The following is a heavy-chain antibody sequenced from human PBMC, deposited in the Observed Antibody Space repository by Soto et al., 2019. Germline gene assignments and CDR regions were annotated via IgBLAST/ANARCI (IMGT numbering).Heavy chain of an antibody. Sequence: SETLSLTCTVSGDSISSGNKYWSWIRQPPGKGLEWIGYVFSSGTTYYNPSLKGRVSISLGASENQFSLKFASVTDADSAVYYCARVPSPFDYYYAMDVWGQGTTVTVSS. J-gene: IGHJ6*02. CDR2: VFSSGTT. V-gene: IGHV4-30-4*01. CDR1: GDSISSGNKY. CDR3: ARVPSPFDYYYAMDV. D-gene: IGHD3-16*01.